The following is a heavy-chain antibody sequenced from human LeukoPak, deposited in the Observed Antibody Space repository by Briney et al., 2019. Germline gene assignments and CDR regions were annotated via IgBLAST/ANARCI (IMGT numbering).Heavy chain of an antibody. CDR3: ARDRLGNTIDY. J-gene: IGHJ4*02. CDR1: GGSISSYY. Sequence: PSETLSLTCTVSGGSISSYYWSWIRQPPGKGLEWIGYIYYSGSTNYNPSLKSRVTMSVDTPKNQFSLKLSSVTAADTAVYYCARDRLGNTIDYWGQGTLVTVSS. V-gene: IGHV4-59*01. CDR2: IYYSGST. D-gene: IGHD1-26*01.